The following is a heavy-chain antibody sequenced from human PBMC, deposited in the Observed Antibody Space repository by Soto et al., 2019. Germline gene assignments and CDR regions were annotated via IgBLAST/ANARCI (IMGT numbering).Heavy chain of an antibody. D-gene: IGHD2-2*01. J-gene: IGHJ3*02. CDR2: INTSGRT. Sequence: WTWIRQSAGKGLEWIGRINTSGRTTYNPSLKSRVTMSIDTSKNQFSLTLISVTAADTAVYYCARLHLPALQGAFDIWGQGTMGTVSS. CDR3: ARLHLPALQGAFDI. V-gene: IGHV4-4*07.